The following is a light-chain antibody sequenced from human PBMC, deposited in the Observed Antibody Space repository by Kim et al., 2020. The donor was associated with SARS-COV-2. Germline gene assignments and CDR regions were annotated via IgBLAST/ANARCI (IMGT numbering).Light chain of an antibody. J-gene: IGKJ1*01. CDR2: KVS. V-gene: IGKV2-30*02. CDR1: QGLVHTDGNTY. Sequence: DVVLTQSPLSLPVTLGQPDSISCRSSQGLVHTDGNTYLNWFQQRMPGQSPRRLIYKVSNRDSGVPDRFIGSGLGTDFTLKISRVEAEDVGIYYCMQATHRPWTLGPGTKVDIK. CDR3: MQATHRPWT.